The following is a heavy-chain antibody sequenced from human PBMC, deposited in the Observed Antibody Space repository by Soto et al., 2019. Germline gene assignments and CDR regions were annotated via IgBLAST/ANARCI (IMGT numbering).Heavy chain of an antibody. Sequence: QVQLVQSGAEVKKPGSSVKVSCKASGGTFSSYAISWVRQAPGQGLERMGGIIPIFGTANYAQKLQGRVKINTDESTSTAYMELSSLRSEDTAVYYCARPHDSSGYFADAFDIWGQGTMVTGSS. J-gene: IGHJ3*02. CDR1: GGTFSSYA. CDR2: IIPIFGTA. D-gene: IGHD3-22*01. V-gene: IGHV1-69*01. CDR3: ARPHDSSGYFADAFDI.